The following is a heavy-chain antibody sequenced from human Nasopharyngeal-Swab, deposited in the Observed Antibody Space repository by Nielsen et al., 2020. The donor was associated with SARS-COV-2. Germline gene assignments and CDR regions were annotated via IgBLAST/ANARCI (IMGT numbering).Heavy chain of an antibody. CDR3: ARAGIQDSSSWYDY. CDR1: GGSISSYY. CDR2: IYYSGST. D-gene: IGHD6-13*01. Sequence: SETLSLTCTVSGGSISSYYWSWIRQPPGKGLEWIGYIYYSGSTNYNPSLKSRVTISVDTSKNQFSLKLSSVTAADTAVYYCARAGIQDSSSWYDYWGQGTLVTVSS. J-gene: IGHJ4*02. V-gene: IGHV4-59*12.